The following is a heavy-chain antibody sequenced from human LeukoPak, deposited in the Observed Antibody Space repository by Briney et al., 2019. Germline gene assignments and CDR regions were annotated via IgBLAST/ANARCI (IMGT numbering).Heavy chain of an antibody. J-gene: IGHJ4*02. Sequence: SGTLSLTCSVSGDSMESSNWWIWLRQAPGKGLEWIGEIYHSGRGNSNYNPSLKSRATISIDNAKNQFSLKVRSVTAADTAVYFCARDNPRTTGYSSGSTFDVWGQGTLVTVSS. D-gene: IGHD2-15*01. CDR2: IYHSGRGNS. CDR1: GDSMESSNW. CDR3: ARDNPRTTGYSSGSTFDV. V-gene: IGHV4-4*02.